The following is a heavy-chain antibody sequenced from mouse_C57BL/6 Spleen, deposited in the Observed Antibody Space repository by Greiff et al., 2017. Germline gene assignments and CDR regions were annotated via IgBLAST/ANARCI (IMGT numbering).Heavy chain of an antibody. D-gene: IGHD2-1*01. J-gene: IGHJ4*01. Sequence: EVKLMESGGGLVKPGGSLKLSCAASGFTFSDYGMHWVRQAPEKGLEWVAYISSGSSTIYYADTVKGRFTISRDNAKNTLFLQMTSLRSEDTAMYYCARPYGTSSFYYAMDYWGQGTSVTVSS. CDR1: GFTFSDYG. CDR2: ISSGSSTI. V-gene: IGHV5-17*01. CDR3: ARPYGTSSFYYAMDY.